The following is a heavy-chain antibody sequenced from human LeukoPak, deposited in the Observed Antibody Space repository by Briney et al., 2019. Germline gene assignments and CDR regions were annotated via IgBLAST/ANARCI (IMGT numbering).Heavy chain of an antibody. CDR3: AKEGDFWSGSEDYYFDY. CDR2: ISGSGGST. J-gene: IGHJ4*02. D-gene: IGHD3-3*01. V-gene: IGHV3-23*01. Sequence: GSLRLSCAASGFTFSSYAMSWVRQAPGKGLEWVSAISGSGGSTYYADSVKGRFTISRDNSKNTLYLQMNSLRAEDTAVYYCAKEGDFWSGSEDYYFDYWGQGTLVTVSS. CDR1: GFTFSSYA.